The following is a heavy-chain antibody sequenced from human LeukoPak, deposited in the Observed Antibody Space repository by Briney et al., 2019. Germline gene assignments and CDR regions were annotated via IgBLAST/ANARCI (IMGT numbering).Heavy chain of an antibody. CDR3: ARDKVVLGDAFDI. D-gene: IGHD3-16*01. J-gene: IGHJ3*02. Sequence: GGSLRLSCAASGFTFSSYWMSWVRQAPGKGLEWVANIKQDGSEKYYVDSVKGRFTISRDNAKNSLYLQMNSLRAEDTAVYYCARDKVVLGDAFDIWGQGTMVTVSS. CDR1: GFTFSSYW. V-gene: IGHV3-7*01. CDR2: IKQDGSEK.